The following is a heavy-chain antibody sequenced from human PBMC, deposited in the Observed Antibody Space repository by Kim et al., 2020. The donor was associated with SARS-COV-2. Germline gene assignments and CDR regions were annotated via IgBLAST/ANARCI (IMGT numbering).Heavy chain of an antibody. CDR2: ISGSGGST. Sequence: GGSLRPSCAASGFTFSSYAMSWVRQAPGKGLEWASAISGSGGSTYYADSVKGRFTISRDNSKNTLYLQMNSLRAEDTAVYYCAKDGSGSYYAPIDYWGQGTLVTVSS. CDR3: AKDGSGSYYAPIDY. J-gene: IGHJ4*02. V-gene: IGHV3-23*01. CDR1: GFTFSSYA. D-gene: IGHD3-10*01.